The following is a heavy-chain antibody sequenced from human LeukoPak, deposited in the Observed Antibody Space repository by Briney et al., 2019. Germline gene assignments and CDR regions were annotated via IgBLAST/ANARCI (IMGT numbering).Heavy chain of an antibody. CDR1: GGSISSGGYS. V-gene: IGHV4-30-2*01. Sequence: SQTLSLTCIVSGGSISSGGYSWSWIRQPPGKGLEWIRYIYHSGSTYYNPSLKSRVTISVDRSKNQLSLKLSSVTAADTAVYYCARGGLLLWFGESPYGMDVWGQGTTVTVSS. CDR2: IYHSGST. D-gene: IGHD3-10*01. J-gene: IGHJ6*02. CDR3: ARGGLLLWFGESPYGMDV.